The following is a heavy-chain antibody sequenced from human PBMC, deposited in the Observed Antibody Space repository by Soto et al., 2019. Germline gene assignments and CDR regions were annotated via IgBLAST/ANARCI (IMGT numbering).Heavy chain of an antibody. D-gene: IGHD3-16*02. CDR3: ARSSFGGVIDTLYYFDY. V-gene: IGHV4-31*03. CDR2: IYYSGST. CDR1: GGSISSGGYY. J-gene: IGHJ4*02. Sequence: SETLSLTCTVSGGSISSGGYYWSWIRQHPGKGLEWIGYIYYSGSTYYNTSLKSRVTISVDTSKNQFSLKLSSVTAADTSVYYCARSSFGGVIDTLYYFDYWGQGTLVTVSS.